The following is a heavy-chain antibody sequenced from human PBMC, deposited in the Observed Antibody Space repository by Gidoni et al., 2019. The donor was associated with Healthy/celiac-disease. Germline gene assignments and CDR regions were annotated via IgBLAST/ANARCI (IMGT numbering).Heavy chain of an antibody. CDR1: GFTFSSDS. D-gene: IGHD3-22*01. CDR2: ISSSSMYI. Sequence: EVQLVESGGGLVKPGGSLRLSCAASGFTFSSDSMNWVRQAQGKGLEWVSSISSSSMYIYYADSVKGRFTISRDNAKNSLYLQMNSLRAEDTAVYYCARDQHDSSGQIDYWGQGTLVTVSS. J-gene: IGHJ4*02. V-gene: IGHV3-21*01. CDR3: ARDQHDSSGQIDY.